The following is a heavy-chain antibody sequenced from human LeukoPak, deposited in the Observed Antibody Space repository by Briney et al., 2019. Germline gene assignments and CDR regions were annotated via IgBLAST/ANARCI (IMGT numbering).Heavy chain of an antibody. V-gene: IGHV3-23*01. CDR3: ASGQGSYADFDY. Sequence: GGSLRLSCAASGFTFSSYAMSWVRQAPGKGLEWVSAISGSGGSTYYADSVKGRLTISRDNSKNTPYLQMNSLRAEDTAVYYCASGQGSYADFDYWGQGTLVTVSS. CDR2: ISGSGGST. J-gene: IGHJ4*02. CDR1: GFTFSSYA. D-gene: IGHD1-26*01.